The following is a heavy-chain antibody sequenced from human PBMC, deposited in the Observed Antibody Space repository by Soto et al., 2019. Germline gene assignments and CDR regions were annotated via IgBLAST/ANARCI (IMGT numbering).Heavy chain of an antibody. D-gene: IGHD3-10*01. Sequence: ASVKISCKGSGYSFTGYWISWVRQMPGKGLEWMGRIDPSDSYTNYSPSFQGHVTISADKSISTAYLQWSSLKASDTAMYYCARMYYYGSGSYGLDPWGQGTLVTVSS. J-gene: IGHJ5*02. CDR1: GYSFTGYW. CDR3: ARMYYYGSGSYGLDP. V-gene: IGHV5-10-1*01. CDR2: IDPSDSYT.